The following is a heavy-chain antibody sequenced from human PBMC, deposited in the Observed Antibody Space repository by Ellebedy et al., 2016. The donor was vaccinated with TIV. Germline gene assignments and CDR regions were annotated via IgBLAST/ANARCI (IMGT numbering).Heavy chain of an antibody. J-gene: IGHJ4*02. V-gene: IGHV3-74*01. CDR3: VRTGRPWFDY. CDR1: GFTFSSYW. D-gene: IGHD2-8*02. CDR2: TNTDESST. Sequence: PGGSLRLSCAASGFTFSSYWMHWVRQVPGKGLVWVSRTNTDESSTSYADSVKGRFTVSRDDAKNSLYLHMNSLKAEDTAVYYCVRTGRPWFDYWGQGTLVTVSS.